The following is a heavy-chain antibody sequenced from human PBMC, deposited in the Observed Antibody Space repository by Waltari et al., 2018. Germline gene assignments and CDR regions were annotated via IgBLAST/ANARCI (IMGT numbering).Heavy chain of an antibody. J-gene: IGHJ4*02. CDR3: ASEKYYYDSSGYPFDY. CDR1: GGSISSGSYY. V-gene: IGHV4-61*02. Sequence: QVQLQESGPGLVKPSQTLSLTCTVSGGSISSGSYYWSWIRQPAGKGLEWIGRIYTSVSTNYNPSLKSRVTISVDTSKNQFSLKLSSVTAADTAVYYCASEKYYYDSSGYPFDYWGQGTLVTVSS. D-gene: IGHD3-22*01. CDR2: IYTSVST.